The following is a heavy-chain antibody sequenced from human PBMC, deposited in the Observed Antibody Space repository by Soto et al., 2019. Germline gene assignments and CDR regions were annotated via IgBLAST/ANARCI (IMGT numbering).Heavy chain of an antibody. D-gene: IGHD3-10*01. V-gene: IGHV3-11*04. CDR3: ARANYYGSPGDFDY. Sequence: LSLTCAVYGGSFSVNYWTWIRQPPGKGLEWVSYISSSSSTIYYADSVKGRFTISRDNAKNSLYLQMNSLRAEDTAVYYCARANYYGSPGDFDYWGQGTLVTAPQ. CDR1: GGSFSVNY. J-gene: IGHJ4*02. CDR2: ISSSSSTI.